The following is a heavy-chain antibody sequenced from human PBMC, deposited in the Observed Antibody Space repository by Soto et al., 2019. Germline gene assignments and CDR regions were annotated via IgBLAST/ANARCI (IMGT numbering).Heavy chain of an antibody. V-gene: IGHV3-49*03. CDR2: IRSKAYGGTT. CDR3: TRDCLPRAHPTNVLLWFGEFVGAPWPGWFDP. CDR1: GFTFGDYA. Sequence: PGGSLRLSCTASGFTFGDYAMSWFRQAPGKGLEWVGFIRSKAYGGTTEYAASVKGRFTISRDDSKSIAYLQMNSLKTEDTAVYYCTRDCLPRAHPTNVLLWFGEFVGAPWPGWFDPWGQGTLVTVSS. D-gene: IGHD3-10*01. J-gene: IGHJ5*02.